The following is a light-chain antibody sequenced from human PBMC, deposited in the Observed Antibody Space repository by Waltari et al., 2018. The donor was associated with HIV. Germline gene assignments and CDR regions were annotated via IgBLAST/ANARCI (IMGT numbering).Light chain of an antibody. J-gene: IGLJ2*01. CDR3: ATWDKSLNIVL. V-gene: IGLV1-51*01. CDR1: NSNIGSRY. Sequence: QSVLPQSPSVSAAPGQKVTISCSGSNSNIGSRYVSWYQHLPGTAPKLLIYDYNERPSGIPDRCSGSKSGTSATLGITGLQTGDEAEYYCATWDKSLNIVLFGGGTKVTVL. CDR2: DYN.